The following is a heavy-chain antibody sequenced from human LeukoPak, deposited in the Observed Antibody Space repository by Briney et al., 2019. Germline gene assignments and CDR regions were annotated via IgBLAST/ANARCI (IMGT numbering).Heavy chain of an antibody. CDR2: IHSADSNT. V-gene: IGHV5-51*01. CDR1: GYSFTNYW. D-gene: IGHD4-17*01. Sequence: GESLKIFCKDSGYSFTNYWIGWVRQRPGKGLGWMGIIHSADSNTKYCSSFQGQVTISADKYISAAYLQWSGLKASDTAMYYCAGARHGDYRWDYWGQGTLVTVSS. J-gene: IGHJ4*02. CDR3: AGARHGDYRWDY.